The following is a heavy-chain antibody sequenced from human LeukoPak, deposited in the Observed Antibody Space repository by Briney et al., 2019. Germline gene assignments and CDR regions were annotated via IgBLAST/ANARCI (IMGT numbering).Heavy chain of an antibody. V-gene: IGHV4-59*01. CDR1: GGSISSYY. Sequence: SETLSLTCTVSGGSISSYYWSWIRQPPGKGLEWIGYIYYSGSTNHNPSLKSRVTISVDTSKNQFSLKLSSVTAADTAVYYCARAVQPAGPWFDPWGQGTLVTVSS. J-gene: IGHJ5*02. CDR2: IYYSGST. D-gene: IGHD6-25*01. CDR3: ARAVQPAGPWFDP.